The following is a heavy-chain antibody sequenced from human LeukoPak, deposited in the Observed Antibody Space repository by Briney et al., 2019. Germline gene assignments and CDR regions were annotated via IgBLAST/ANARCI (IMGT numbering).Heavy chain of an antibody. Sequence: SVKVSCKASGGTFSSYTISWVRQAPGQGLEWMGRIIPIPGIANYAQKFQGRVTITADKSTNTAYMELSSLRSEDTAVYYCARDKGTTPGDYWGQGTLVTVSS. V-gene: IGHV1-69*04. CDR3: ARDKGTTPGDY. D-gene: IGHD1-1*01. CDR2: IIPIPGIA. J-gene: IGHJ4*02. CDR1: GGTFSSYT.